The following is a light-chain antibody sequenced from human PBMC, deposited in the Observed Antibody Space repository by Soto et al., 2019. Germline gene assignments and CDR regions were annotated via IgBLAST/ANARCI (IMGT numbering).Light chain of an antibody. V-gene: IGKV1-5*03. CDR3: QQYNSYSST. J-gene: IGKJ2*01. Sequence: DIQMTQSPSTLSASVGDRVTITCRASQSISSWLAWYQQKPGKAPKLLIYKASNLESGVPSRFSGSGSGTEFTLTISSLHPYDCATYYCQQYNSYSSTFGQGNKLEIK. CDR2: KAS. CDR1: QSISSW.